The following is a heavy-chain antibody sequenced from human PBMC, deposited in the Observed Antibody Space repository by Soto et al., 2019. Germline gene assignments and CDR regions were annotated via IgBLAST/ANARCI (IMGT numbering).Heavy chain of an antibody. CDR3: AGSGGLAGDFNY. CDR1: GYTFTSYG. Sequence: GASVKVSCKASGYTFTSYGISWVRQAPGQGLEWMGWISAYNGNTNYAQKFQGRVTITADESTSTAYMQLSSLRSGDTAVYYCAGSGGLAGDFNYWGQGSLVTVSS. D-gene: IGHD2-15*01. V-gene: IGHV1-18*01. CDR2: ISAYNGNT. J-gene: IGHJ4*02.